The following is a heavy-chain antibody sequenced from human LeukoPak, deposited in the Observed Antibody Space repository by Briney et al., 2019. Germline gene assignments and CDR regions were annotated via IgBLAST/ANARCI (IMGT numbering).Heavy chain of an antibody. D-gene: IGHD3-3*01. V-gene: IGHV1-18*01. CDR2: ISAYNGNT. Sequence: ASVKVSCKASGYTFTSYGISWVRQAPGQGLEWMGWISAYNGNTNYAQKLQGRVTMTTDTSTSTAYMELRSLRSDDTAVYYCARMQVPYDFWSGYYSPFDYWGQGTLVTVSS. CDR3: ARMQVPYDFWSGYYSPFDY. J-gene: IGHJ4*02. CDR1: GYTFTSYG.